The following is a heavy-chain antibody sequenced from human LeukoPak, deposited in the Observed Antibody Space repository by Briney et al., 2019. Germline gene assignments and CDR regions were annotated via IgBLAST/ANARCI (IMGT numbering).Heavy chain of an antibody. CDR3: ARDQCSGGSCYGVFDY. CDR1: GGSISSGGYY. D-gene: IGHD2-15*01. V-gene: IGHV4-31*03. Sequence: SQTLSLTCTVSGGSISSGGYYWSWIRQHPGKGLEWIGYIYYSGSTYYNPSLKSRVTISVDTSKNQFSLKLSSVTAADTAVYYCARDQCSGGSCYGVFDYWGQGTLVTVSS. J-gene: IGHJ4*02. CDR2: IYYSGST.